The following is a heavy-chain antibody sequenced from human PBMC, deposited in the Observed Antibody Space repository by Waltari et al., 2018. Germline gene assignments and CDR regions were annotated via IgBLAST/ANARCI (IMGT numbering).Heavy chain of an antibody. J-gene: IGHJ4*02. CDR3: AHSQVDDSSGYGHDY. CDR1: GFSLSTSGVG. V-gene: IGHV2-5*01. D-gene: IGHD3-22*01. Sequence: QITLKESGPTLVKPTQTLTLTCTFSGFSLSTSGVGVGWLRQPPGKALEWLALIYWNDDKRYSPSLKSRLTITKDTSKNQVVLTMTNMDPVDTATYYCAHSQVDDSSGYGHDYWGQGTLVTVSS. CDR2: IYWNDDK.